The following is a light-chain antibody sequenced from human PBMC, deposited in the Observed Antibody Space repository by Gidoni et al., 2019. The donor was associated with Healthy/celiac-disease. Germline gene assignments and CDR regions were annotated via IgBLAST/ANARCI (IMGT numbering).Light chain of an antibody. V-gene: IGKV1-5*01. Sequence: DIQMTQSPSTLSASVGDRVTITCRASQSISSWLAWYQQEPGKAPKLLIYDASSLESGVPSRFSGSGSGTEFTLTISSLQPDDFATYYCQQYNSYSGTFGGXTKVEIK. CDR2: DAS. CDR1: QSISSW. J-gene: IGKJ4*01. CDR3: QQYNSYSGT.